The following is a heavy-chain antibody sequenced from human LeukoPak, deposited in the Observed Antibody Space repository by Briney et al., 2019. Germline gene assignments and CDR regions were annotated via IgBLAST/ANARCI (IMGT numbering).Heavy chain of an antibody. CDR1: GYRLTSYW. CDR3: TRPGERENDNP. Sequence: LRKSLNISCKGPGYRLTSYWRGWSGQMPGKGLEWMGITYPGDSDTRSSPSFQGQVTLSANKSISTASLQWSSLKASDTSMYYCTRPGERENDNPWGEGTLVTVSS. CDR2: TYPGDSDT. J-gene: IGHJ5*02. V-gene: IGHV5-51*01. D-gene: IGHD1-1*01.